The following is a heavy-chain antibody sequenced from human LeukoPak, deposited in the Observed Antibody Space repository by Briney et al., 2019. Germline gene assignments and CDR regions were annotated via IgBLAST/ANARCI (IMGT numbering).Heavy chain of an antibody. J-gene: IGHJ4*02. CDR2: ISWNSGTI. CDR1: GFTFDDNA. D-gene: IGHD3-16*01. Sequence: GGSLRLSCAASGFTFDDNAMHWVRQAPGKGLEWVSSISWNSGTIGYADSVKGRFTISRDNAKNSLYLQMNSLRPEDTALYYCAKDVDSTWGSIDYWGQGILVTVSS. CDR3: AKDVDSTWGSIDY. V-gene: IGHV3-9*01.